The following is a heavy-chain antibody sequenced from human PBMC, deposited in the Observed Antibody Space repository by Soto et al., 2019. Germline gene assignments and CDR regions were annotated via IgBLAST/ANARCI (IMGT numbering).Heavy chain of an antibody. Sequence: QVQLVQSGAEVKKPGSSVKVSCKASGGTFSSYAISWVRQAPGQGLEWMGGIIPIFGTANYAQKFQGRVTITADESTSTAYMELSSLRSEDTAVDYCARGGDGYTKRLRWYFDYCGQGTLVTVSS. CDR2: IIPIFGTA. CDR1: GGTFSSYA. V-gene: IGHV1-69*12. J-gene: IGHJ4*02. D-gene: IGHD5-12*01. CDR3: ARGGDGYTKRLRWYFDY.